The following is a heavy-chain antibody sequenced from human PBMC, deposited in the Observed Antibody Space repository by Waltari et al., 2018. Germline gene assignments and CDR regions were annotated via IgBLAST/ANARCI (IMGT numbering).Heavy chain of an antibody. Sequence: QVQLQESGPGLVKPSETLSLTCPVSGGSLSSYYWRWIRQPAGKGLEWIGRIYTSGSTNYNPSPKSRVTMSVDTSKNQFSLKLSSVTAADTAVYYCARTNHIGSSWSGAFDIWGQGTMVTVSS. CDR1: GGSLSSYY. V-gene: IGHV4-4*07. J-gene: IGHJ3*02. CDR2: IYTSGST. CDR3: ARTNHIGSSWSGAFDI. D-gene: IGHD6-13*01.